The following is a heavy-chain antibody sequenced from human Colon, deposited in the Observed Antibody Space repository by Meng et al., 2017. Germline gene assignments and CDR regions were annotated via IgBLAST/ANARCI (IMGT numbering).Heavy chain of an antibody. D-gene: IGHD2-21*02. CDR3: ARDPGASYCGGDCLDY. Sequence: GESLKISCVASGFIFGDYEMNWVRQAPGKGLEWVSYISIGGGTIYYADSVKGRFTISRDNGRNSLYLQMNSLRAEDTAIYYCARDPGASYCGGDCLDYWGQGSPVTVSS. V-gene: IGHV3-48*03. CDR2: ISIGGGTI. CDR1: GFIFGDYE. J-gene: IGHJ4*02.